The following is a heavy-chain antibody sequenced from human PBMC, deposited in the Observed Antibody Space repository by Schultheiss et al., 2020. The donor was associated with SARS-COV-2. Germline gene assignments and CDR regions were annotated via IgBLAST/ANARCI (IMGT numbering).Heavy chain of an antibody. Sequence: SETLSLTCAVYGGSFSGYYWSWIRQPPGKGLEWIGEINHSGSTNYNPSLKSRVTMSVDTSKNQFSLKLSSVTAADTAVYYCAKEGILTSYGMDVWGQGTTVTVSS. CDR3: AKEGILTSYGMDV. J-gene: IGHJ6*02. D-gene: IGHD3-9*01. CDR1: GGSFSGYY. CDR2: INHSGST. V-gene: IGHV4-34*01.